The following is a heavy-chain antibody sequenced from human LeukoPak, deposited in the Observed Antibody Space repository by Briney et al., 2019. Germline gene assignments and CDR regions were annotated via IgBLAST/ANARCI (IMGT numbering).Heavy chain of an antibody. CDR2: IYYSGST. J-gene: IGHJ4*02. V-gene: IGHV4-59*08. CDR1: GGSINTYF. CDR3: ARHNYYDSSGYSFIDY. D-gene: IGHD3-22*01. Sequence: SETLSLTCTVSGGSINTYFWSWIRQPPGKGLEWIGYIYYSGSTNYNPSLKSRVTISVDTSKNQFPLKLSSVTAADTAVYYCARHNYYDSSGYSFIDYWGQGTLVTVSS.